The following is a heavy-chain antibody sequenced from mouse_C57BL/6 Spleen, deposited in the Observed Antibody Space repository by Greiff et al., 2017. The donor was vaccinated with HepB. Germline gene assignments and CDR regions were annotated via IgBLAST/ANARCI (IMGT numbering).Heavy chain of an antibody. Sequence: VQLKQPGAELVKPGASVKMSCKASGYTFTSYWITWVKQRPGQGLEWIGDIYPGSGSTNYNEKFKSKATLTVDTSSSTAYMQLSSLTSEDSAVYYCARAYYGSSYWYFDVWGTGTTVTVSS. D-gene: IGHD1-1*01. CDR1: GYTFTSYW. J-gene: IGHJ1*03. CDR2: IYPGSGST. V-gene: IGHV1-55*01. CDR3: ARAYYGSSYWYFDV.